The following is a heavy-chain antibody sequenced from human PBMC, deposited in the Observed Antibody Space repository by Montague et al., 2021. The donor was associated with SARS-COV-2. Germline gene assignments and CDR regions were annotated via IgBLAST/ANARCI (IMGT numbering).Heavy chain of an antibody. CDR3: VRVPYRLLFVPRYYGMDV. D-gene: IGHD2-2*01. CDR2: ISHSGST. Sequence: SETRSLTCAVYGGSLSGYYWSWIRQPPGEGLEWIAEISHSGSTSYNPSLKSRVTISVDTSKNQFSLKLSSATAVDTAVYYCVRVPYRLLFVPRYYGMDVWGQGTTVTVSS. CDR1: GGSLSGYY. V-gene: IGHV4-34*01. J-gene: IGHJ6*02.